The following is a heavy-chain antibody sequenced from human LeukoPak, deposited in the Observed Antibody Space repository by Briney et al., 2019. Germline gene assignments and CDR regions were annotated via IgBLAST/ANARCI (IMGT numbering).Heavy chain of an antibody. CDR3: ARVRREWELFDAFDI. D-gene: IGHD1-26*01. V-gene: IGHV3-11*04. CDR2: ISSSGSTI. CDR1: GFTFSNYW. Sequence: GGSLRLSCAASGFTFSNYWMHWVRQAPGKGLEWVSYISSSGSTIYYADSVKGRFTISRDNAKNSLYLQMNSLRAEDTAVYYCARVRREWELFDAFDIWGQGTMVTVSS. J-gene: IGHJ3*02.